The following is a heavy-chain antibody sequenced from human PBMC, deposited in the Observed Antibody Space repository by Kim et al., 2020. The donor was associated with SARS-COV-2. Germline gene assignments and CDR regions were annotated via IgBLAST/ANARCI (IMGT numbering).Heavy chain of an antibody. CDR2: ISAYNGNT. CDR1: GYTFTSYG. CDR3: ARGYCSGGSFYGEFDY. J-gene: IGHJ4*02. Sequence: ASVKVSCNASGYTFTSYGISWVRQAPGQGLEWMGWISAYNGNTNYAQKLQGRVTMTTDTSTSTAYMELRSLRSDDTAVYYCARGYCSGGSFYGEFDYWGQGTLVTVSS. D-gene: IGHD2-15*01. V-gene: IGHV1-18*01.